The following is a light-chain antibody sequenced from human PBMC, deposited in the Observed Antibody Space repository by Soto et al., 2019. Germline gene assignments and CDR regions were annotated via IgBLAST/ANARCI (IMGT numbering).Light chain of an antibody. V-gene: IGKV1-39*01. J-gene: IGKJ2*01. CDR2: APS. CDR3: QQSACTRT. Sequence: DIQMTQSPSSLSASVGDRVTITCRASQSISSYLNWYQQKPGKAPKLLIYAPSSLQSGVPSRFSGSGSETDFTLTTSSLQPKDFATYYCQQSACTRTCGLGTNLEI. CDR1: QSISSY.